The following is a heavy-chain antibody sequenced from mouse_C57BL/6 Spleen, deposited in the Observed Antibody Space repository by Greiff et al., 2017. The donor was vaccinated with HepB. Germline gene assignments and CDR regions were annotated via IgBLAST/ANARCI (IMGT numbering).Heavy chain of an antibody. J-gene: IGHJ2*01. CDR2: IYPGSGNT. V-gene: IGHV1-76*01. CDR1: GYTFTDYY. Sequence: VKLQESGAELVRPGASVKLSCKASGYTFTDYYINWVKQRPGQGLEWIARIYPGSGNTYYNEKFKGKATLTAEKSSSTAYMQLSSLTSEDSAVYFCARGYGSSPFDYWGQGTTLTVSS. D-gene: IGHD1-1*01. CDR3: ARGYGSSPFDY.